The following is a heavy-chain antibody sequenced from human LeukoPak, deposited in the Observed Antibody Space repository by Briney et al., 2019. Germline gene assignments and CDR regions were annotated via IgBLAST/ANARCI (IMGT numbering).Heavy chain of an antibody. CDR2: IYHSGST. CDR3: ARQGYCTNGVCLPPY. Sequence: SETLSLTCTVSGGSVSSSHYYWGWIRQPPGKGLEWIGEIYHSGSTNYNSSLKSRVTISVDKSKNQFSLNLNSVTAADTAVDYCARQGYCTNGVCLPPYWGQGTLVTVSS. J-gene: IGHJ4*02. CDR1: GGSVSSSHYY. V-gene: IGHV4-61*05. D-gene: IGHD2-8*01.